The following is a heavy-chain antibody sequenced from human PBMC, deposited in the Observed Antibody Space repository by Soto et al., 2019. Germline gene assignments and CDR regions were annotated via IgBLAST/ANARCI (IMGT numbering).Heavy chain of an antibody. J-gene: IGHJ5*02. CDR3: ERVGSGSWTDA. D-gene: IGHD6-6*01. CDR2: TSGTGHTT. Sequence: GGSLRLSCAVSGFTFSTYAMSWVRQAPGKGLEWVSSTSGTGHTTYYGDSVKGRFTTSRDNSKNTLYLQMSSLRADDTAVYYCERVGSGSWTDAWGQGTLVTVSS. CDR1: GFTFSTYA. V-gene: IGHV3-23*01.